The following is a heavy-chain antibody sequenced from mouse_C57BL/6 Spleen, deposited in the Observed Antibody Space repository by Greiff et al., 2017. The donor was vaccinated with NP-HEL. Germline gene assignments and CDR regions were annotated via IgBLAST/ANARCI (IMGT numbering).Heavy chain of an antibody. CDR3: AREGITTVGDY. D-gene: IGHD1-1*01. Sequence: VQLQQSGPELVKPGASVKISCKASGYTFTDYYMNWVKQSHGKSLEWIGDINPNNGGTSYNQKFKGKATLTVDKSSSTAYMELRSLTSEDSAVYYCAREGITTVGDYWGQGTTLTVSS. CDR1: GYTFTDYY. J-gene: IGHJ2*01. V-gene: IGHV1-26*01. CDR2: INPNNGGT.